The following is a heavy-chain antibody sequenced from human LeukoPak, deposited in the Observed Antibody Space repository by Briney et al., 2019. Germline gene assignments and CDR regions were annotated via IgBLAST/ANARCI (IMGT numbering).Heavy chain of an antibody. V-gene: IGHV1-2*02. CDR1: GYTFTAYY. CDR3: ARSEGSGWYRSYYYGMDV. CDR2: INPNSGDT. Sequence: ASVKVSCKASGYTFTAYYIHWVRQAPGQGLEWMGWINPNSGDTNYAQKFQGRVTLTRDTSISTAYLELSRLRSDDTAVYYCARSEGSGWYRSYYYGMDVWGQGTTVTVSS. D-gene: IGHD6-19*01. J-gene: IGHJ6*02.